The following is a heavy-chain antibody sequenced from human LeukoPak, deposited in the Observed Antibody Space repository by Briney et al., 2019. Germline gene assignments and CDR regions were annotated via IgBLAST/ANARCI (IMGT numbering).Heavy chain of an antibody. CDR2: IYYSGST. V-gene: IGHV4-59*07. D-gene: IGHD4-23*01. Sequence: PSDTLSLTCTVSGVSISGYYYNWIGQPPGKGLEWIGYIYYSGSTNYHPSLKSRVTISLDTSKNQFALKLSSVTTADTAVYYCARSVVTLYWYFDLWGRGTLVTVSS. CDR1: GVSISGYY. J-gene: IGHJ2*01. CDR3: ARSVVTLYWYFDL.